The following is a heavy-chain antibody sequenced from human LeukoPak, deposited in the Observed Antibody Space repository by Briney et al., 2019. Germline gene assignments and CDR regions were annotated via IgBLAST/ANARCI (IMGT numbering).Heavy chain of an antibody. V-gene: IGHV3-23*01. CDR2: ISASGGST. J-gene: IGHJ4*02. D-gene: IGHD6-19*01. CDR3: AKGGAVATFDY. Sequence: GGSLRLSCAASGFTFDDYAMHWVRQAPGKGLEWVSGISASGGSTYYADSVKGRFTISRDNSKNTLYLQVNSLRAEDTAVYYCAKGGAVATFDYWGQGTLVTVSS. CDR1: GFTFDDYA.